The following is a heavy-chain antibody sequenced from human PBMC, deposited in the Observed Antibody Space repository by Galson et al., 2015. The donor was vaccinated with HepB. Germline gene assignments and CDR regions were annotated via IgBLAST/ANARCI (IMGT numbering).Heavy chain of an antibody. D-gene: IGHD3-10*01. J-gene: IGHJ6*02. CDR3: ARDIWFGVQYYYYGMDV. CDR2: ISAYNGNT. V-gene: IGHV1-18*01. Sequence: QSGAEVKKPGASVKVACKASGSTFTSYSISWGRQAPGQGLEWMGWISAYNGNTNYAQKLQGRVTMTTDTSTSTTYMELRSLRSDDTAVYYCARDIWFGVQYYYYGMDVRGQGTTVTVSS. CDR1: GSTFTSYS.